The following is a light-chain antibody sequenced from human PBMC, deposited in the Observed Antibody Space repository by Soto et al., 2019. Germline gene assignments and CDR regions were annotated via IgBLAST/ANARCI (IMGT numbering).Light chain of an antibody. J-gene: IGKJ5*01. Sequence: EIVMTQSPATLSVSPGERATLSCMASQSVSSNLAWYQQKPGQAPRLLIYGASTRATGIPARFSGSGSGTEFTLTISSLQSEDFAVYYCQQYNNWLGTFGQGTRLEIK. CDR3: QQYNNWLGT. CDR2: GAS. CDR1: QSVSSN. V-gene: IGKV3-15*01.